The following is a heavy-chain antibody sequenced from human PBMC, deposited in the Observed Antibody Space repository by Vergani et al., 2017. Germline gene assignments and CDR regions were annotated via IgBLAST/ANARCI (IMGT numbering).Heavy chain of an antibody. Sequence: QVQLVQSGAELKRPGASVKVACKTSGYSFPSFGITWVRQAPGQGLEWMGWINTNTGNPTYAQGFTGRFVFSLDTSVSTAYLQISSLKAEDTAVYYCARDKVAPPFDPWGQGTLVTVSS. V-gene: IGHV7-4-1*02. CDR1: GYSFPSFG. J-gene: IGHJ5*02. CDR3: ARDKVAPPFDP. CDR2: INTNTGNP.